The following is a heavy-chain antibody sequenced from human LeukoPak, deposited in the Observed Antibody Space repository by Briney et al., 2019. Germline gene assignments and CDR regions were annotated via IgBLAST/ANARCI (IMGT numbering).Heavy chain of an antibody. D-gene: IGHD3-22*01. Sequence: SVKVSCKASGGTFSSYAISWVRQAPGQGLEWMGGIIPIFGTANYAQKFQGRVTITADESTSTAYMELSSLRSDDTAVYYCARNYYDSSGYYSDAFDIWGQGTMVTVSS. CDR3: ARNYYDSSGYYSDAFDI. CDR1: GGTFSSYA. V-gene: IGHV1-69*13. J-gene: IGHJ3*02. CDR2: IIPIFGTA.